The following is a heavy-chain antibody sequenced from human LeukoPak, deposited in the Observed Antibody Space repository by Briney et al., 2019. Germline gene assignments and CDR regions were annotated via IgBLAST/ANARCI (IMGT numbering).Heavy chain of an antibody. D-gene: IGHD4-17*01. CDR2: IRSKAYGGTS. V-gene: IGHV3-49*04. Sequence: GRSLRLSCTASGFTFVDYAVSWVRQVPGRGLEWVGFIRSKAYGGTSEYAASVKGRFTISRDDSKSIAYLQMNSLKTEDTAVYYCTRDYGDYKGDYWGQGTLVTVSS. CDR3: TRDYGDYKGDY. CDR1: GFTFVDYA. J-gene: IGHJ4*02.